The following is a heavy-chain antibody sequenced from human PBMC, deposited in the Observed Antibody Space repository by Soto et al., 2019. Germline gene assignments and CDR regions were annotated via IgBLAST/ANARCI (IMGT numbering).Heavy chain of an antibody. D-gene: IGHD6-13*01. CDR2: IVVGSGNT. V-gene: IGHV1-58*02. CDR1: GFTFTISA. Sequence: SVKVSCKTSGFTFTISARQWVRQARGQRLEWIGWIVVGSGNTNYAQKFQERVTITRDMSTSTAYMELSSLRSEDMAVYYCAADRVSGNYGMDVWGQGTTVTVSS. CDR3: AADRVSGNYGMDV. J-gene: IGHJ6*02.